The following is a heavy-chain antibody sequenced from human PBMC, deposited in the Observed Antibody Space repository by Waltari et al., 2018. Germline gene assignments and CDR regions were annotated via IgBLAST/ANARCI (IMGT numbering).Heavy chain of an antibody. D-gene: IGHD2-15*01. V-gene: IGHV4-34*01. J-gene: IGHJ4*02. Sequence: QVQLQQWGAGLMKPSETLSLTCAVYGGSFSGHYWTWIRQPPGKGLEWIGEINDSGSTNYNSSLKTRVSISLDTSKNQFSLKLTSVTAADTALYYCARHGRIRAVALIDYWGQGTLVTVSS. CDR3: ARHGRIRAVALIDY. CDR1: GGSFSGHY. CDR2: INDSGST.